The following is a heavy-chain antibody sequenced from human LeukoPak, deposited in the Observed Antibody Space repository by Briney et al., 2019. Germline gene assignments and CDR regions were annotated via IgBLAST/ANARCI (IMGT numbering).Heavy chain of an antibody. J-gene: IGHJ1*01. CDR2: IKQDGSEK. CDR1: GFTFSSYW. Sequence: QPGGSLRLSCAAPGFTFSSYWMSWVRQAPGKGLEWLANIKQDGSEKYYVDSVKGRFTISRDNAKNSLYLQMSSLKDEDTAIYYCARGPRNSSSYQYFQHWGQGTLVTVPS. CDR3: ARGPRNSSSYQYFQH. V-gene: IGHV3-7*01. D-gene: IGHD6-13*01.